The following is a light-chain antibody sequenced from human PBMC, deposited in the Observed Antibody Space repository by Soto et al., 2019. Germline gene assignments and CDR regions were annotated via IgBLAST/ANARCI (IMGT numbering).Light chain of an antibody. CDR1: QSIGRW. V-gene: IGKV1-39*01. CDR3: QQSYSTPPIT. CDR2: AAS. Sequence: DIQMTQSPSTLSAFVGDRVTITCRASQSIGRWLAWYQQKPGKAPKLLIYAASSLQSGVPSRFSGSGSGTDFTLTISSLQPEDFATYYCQQSYSTPPITFGQGTRLEIK. J-gene: IGKJ5*01.